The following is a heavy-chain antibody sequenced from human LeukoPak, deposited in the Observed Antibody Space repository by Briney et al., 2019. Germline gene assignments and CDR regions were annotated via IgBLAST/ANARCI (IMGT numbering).Heavy chain of an antibody. V-gene: IGHV4-61*02. CDR3: AREAAYYDSSTLNYYYYYVDV. D-gene: IGHD3-22*01. CDR1: GGSISSGSYY. J-gene: IGHJ6*03. Sequence: SGTLSLTCTVSGGSISSGSYYWSWIRQPAGKGLEWVGRIYTSGSTNYNPSIKSRVTISVDTSKNQFSLKLSSVTAADTAVYYCAREAAYYDSSTLNYYYYYVDVWGKGTTVTVSS. CDR2: IYTSGST.